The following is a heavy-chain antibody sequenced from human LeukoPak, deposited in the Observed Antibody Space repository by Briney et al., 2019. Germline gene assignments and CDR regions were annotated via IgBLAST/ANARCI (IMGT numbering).Heavy chain of an antibody. D-gene: IGHD3-22*01. J-gene: IGHJ4*02. Sequence: SQTLSLTCAISGDCVSSNSAAWNWIRQSPSRGLEWLGRTYYRSKWYHDSPVSVKSRITINADTSKNQYSLHLNSVTPEDSAVYYCARGRYYDSSGYYPHFDFWGQGTLVTVSS. CDR2: TYYRSKWYH. CDR3: ARGRYYDSSGYYPHFDF. V-gene: IGHV6-1*01. CDR1: GDCVSSNSAA.